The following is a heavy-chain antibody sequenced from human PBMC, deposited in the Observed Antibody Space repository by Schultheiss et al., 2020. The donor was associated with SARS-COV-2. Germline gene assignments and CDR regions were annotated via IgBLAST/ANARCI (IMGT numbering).Heavy chain of an antibody. V-gene: IGHV3-33*01. Sequence: GGSLRLSCAASGFIFSSYGMHWVRQAPGKGLEWVAVIWYDGSNQYYADSVKGRFTISRDNSKNTLYLQMNSLRAEDTAVYYCARNHSSGWSLDYWGQGTLVTVSS. D-gene: IGHD6-19*01. CDR2: IWYDGSNQ. CDR3: ARNHSSGWSLDY. J-gene: IGHJ4*02. CDR1: GFIFSSYG.